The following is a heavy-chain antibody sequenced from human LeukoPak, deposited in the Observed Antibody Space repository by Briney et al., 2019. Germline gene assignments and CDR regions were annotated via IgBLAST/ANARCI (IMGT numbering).Heavy chain of an antibody. Sequence: SETLSLTCAVYGGSFSGYYWSWIRQPPGKGLEWIGEINHSGSTNYNPSLKSRVTISVDTSKNQFSLKLSSVTAADTAVYYCAREVRYFDWSHRIDPWGQGTLVTVSS. CDR2: INHSGST. CDR1: GGSFSGYY. D-gene: IGHD3-9*01. J-gene: IGHJ5*02. V-gene: IGHV4-34*01. CDR3: AREVRYFDWSHRIDP.